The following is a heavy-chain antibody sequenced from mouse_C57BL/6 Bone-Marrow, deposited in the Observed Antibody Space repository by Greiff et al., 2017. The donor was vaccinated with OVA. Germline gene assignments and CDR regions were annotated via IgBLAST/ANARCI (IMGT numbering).Heavy chain of an antibody. Sequence: QVHVKQSGAELAKPGASVKLSCKASGYTFTSYWMHWVKQRPGQGLEWIGYINPSSGYTKYNQKFKDKATLTAEKSSSTAYMQLSSLTYEDSAVYYCARHYGNPHGYFDVWGTGTTVTVSS. CDR3: ARHYGNPHGYFDV. CDR1: GYTFTSYW. CDR2: INPSSGYT. J-gene: IGHJ1*03. V-gene: IGHV1-7*01. D-gene: IGHD2-1*01.